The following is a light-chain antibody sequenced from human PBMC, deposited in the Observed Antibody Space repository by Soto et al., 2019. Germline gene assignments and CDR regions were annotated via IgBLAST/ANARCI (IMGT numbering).Light chain of an antibody. J-gene: IGKJ2*01. V-gene: IGKV1-5*03. Sequence: DIQMAQSPATLSASIGDRVTITCRSNQSLRNYLAWYQQKPGTSPKLLISKSSTLATGVPSRFSGSGYVTELSLTISGVQSDDFAIYYCQQYLLYPLTFGQGTKVDIK. CDR3: QQYLLYPLT. CDR2: KSS. CDR1: QSLRNY.